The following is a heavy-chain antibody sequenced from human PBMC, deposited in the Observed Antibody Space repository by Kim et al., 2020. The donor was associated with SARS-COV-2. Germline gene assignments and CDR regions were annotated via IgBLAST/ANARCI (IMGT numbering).Heavy chain of an antibody. CDR3: AAVEWIGAHC. Sequence: GGSLRLSCAASGFTFSSSDMSWVRQAPGKGLEWVSAFNGGGGKTYYADSVKGRFIISRDTSRNTLYLEMNSLTAEDTAVYYCAAVEWIGAHCWGQGTLVTVSS. CDR1: GFTFSSSD. D-gene: IGHD3-10*01. J-gene: IGHJ4*02. CDR2: FNGGGGKT. V-gene: IGHV3-23*01.